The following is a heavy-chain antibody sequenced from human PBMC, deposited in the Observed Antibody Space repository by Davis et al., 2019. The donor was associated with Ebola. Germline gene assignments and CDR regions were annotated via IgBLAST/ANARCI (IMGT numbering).Heavy chain of an antibody. CDR1: GFTFSGSA. Sequence: LSLTCAASGFTFSGSAMHWVRPASGKGLEWVGRIRSKANSYATAYAASAKGRFTISRDDSKNTAYLQMNSLKTEDTAVYYCSMTTVTTDVWGQGTTVTVSS. D-gene: IGHD4-11*01. CDR3: SMTTVTTDV. V-gene: IGHV3-73*01. J-gene: IGHJ6*02. CDR2: IRSKANSYAT.